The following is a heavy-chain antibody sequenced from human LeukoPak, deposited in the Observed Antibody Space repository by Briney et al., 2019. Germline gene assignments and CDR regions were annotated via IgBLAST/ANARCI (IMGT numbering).Heavy chain of an antibody. CDR2: ITYSGST. CDR3: ARHGGSYSLDY. J-gene: IGHJ4*02. V-gene: IGHV4-59*08. D-gene: IGHD3-10*01. CDR1: GGSTSSYY. Sequence: SETLSLTCTVSGGSTSSYYWSWIRQPPGKGLEWTGYITYSGSTNYNPSLKSRVTVSVDMSKNQFSLKLTPVTAADTAVYYCARHGGSYSLDYWGQGTLVTVSS.